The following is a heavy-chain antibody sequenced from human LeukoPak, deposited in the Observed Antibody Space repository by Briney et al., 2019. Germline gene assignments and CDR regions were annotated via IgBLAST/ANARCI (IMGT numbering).Heavy chain of an antibody. Sequence: SETLSLTCTVSGGSISSYYWSWIRQPAGKGLEWIGRIYISGNTNYNPSLKSRVTMSLDTSKNQFSLKLSSVTAADTAVYYCAKRTKYGIHALDYWGQGTLVTVSS. J-gene: IGHJ4*02. V-gene: IGHV4-4*07. CDR3: AKRTKYGIHALDY. D-gene: IGHD1-26*01. CDR1: GGSISSYY. CDR2: IYISGNT.